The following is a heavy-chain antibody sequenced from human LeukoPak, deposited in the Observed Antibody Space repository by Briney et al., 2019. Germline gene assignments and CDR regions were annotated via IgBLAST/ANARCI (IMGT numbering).Heavy chain of an antibody. V-gene: IGHV4-34*01. J-gene: IGHJ4*02. CDR3: ARGLAARGWADY. CDR1: GGSFSGYY. CDR2: INHSGST. D-gene: IGHD6-6*01. Sequence: PSETLSLTCAVYGGSFSGYYWSGIRQPPGKGREWIGEINHSGSTNYNPSLKSRVTISVDTSKNQFPLKLSSVTAADTAVYYCARGLAARGWADYWGQGTLVTVSS.